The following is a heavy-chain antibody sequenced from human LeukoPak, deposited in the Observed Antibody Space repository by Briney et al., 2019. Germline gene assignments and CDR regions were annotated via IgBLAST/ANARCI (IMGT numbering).Heavy chain of an antibody. V-gene: IGHV3-74*01. CDR3: VREGFYFFDF. J-gene: IGHJ4*01. Sequence: GGSLRLSCAASGFTFSSYWMHWVRQAPGKGLVWVSRISDESSTNYADSVRGRFTIFRDNAKDSVYLQMNSLRAEDSATYYCVREGFYFFDFWGQGTLVTVSS. CDR1: GFTFSSYW. CDR2: ISDESST.